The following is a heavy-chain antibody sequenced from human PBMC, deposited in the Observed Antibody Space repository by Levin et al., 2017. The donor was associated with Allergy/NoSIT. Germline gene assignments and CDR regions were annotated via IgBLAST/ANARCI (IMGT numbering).Heavy chain of an antibody. Sequence: GESLKISCAGSGFTFSDYYMSWIRQAPGKGLEWVSYISGTDSNLYYADSVKGRFTISRDNAKNLLYLQMNSLRAEDTAVYYCARSLMTVSAWGQGTQVTVSS. CDR3: ARSLMTVSA. V-gene: IGHV3-11*01. D-gene: IGHD2-8*01. J-gene: IGHJ5*02. CDR2: ISGTDSNL. CDR1: GFTFSDYY.